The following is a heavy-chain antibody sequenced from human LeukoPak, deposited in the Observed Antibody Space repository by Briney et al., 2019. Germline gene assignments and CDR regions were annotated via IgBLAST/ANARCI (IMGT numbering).Heavy chain of an antibody. CDR2: IYHSGST. Sequence: SETLSLTCSVSGGSISSSNYYWGWIRQPPEKGLEWIGSIYHSGSTYYNPSLKSRVTISVDTSKNQFSLKLSSVTAADTAVYYCARIRYSENIDYWGQGTLVTVSS. CDR3: ARIRYSENIDY. V-gene: IGHV4-39*01. D-gene: IGHD1-1*01. CDR1: GGSISSSNYY. J-gene: IGHJ4*02.